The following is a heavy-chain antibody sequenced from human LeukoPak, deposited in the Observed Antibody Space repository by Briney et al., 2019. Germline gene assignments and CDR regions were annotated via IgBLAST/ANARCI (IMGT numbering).Heavy chain of an antibody. CDR3: AKGYSSGWSDY. CDR1: GFTFSSYG. J-gene: IGHJ4*02. D-gene: IGHD6-19*01. Sequence: GGTLRLSCAASGFTFSSYGMSWVRQAPGKGLEWVSAISGSGGSTYYADSVKGRFTISRDNSKNTLYLQMNSLRAEDTAVYYCAKGYSSGWSDYWGQGTLVTVSS. V-gene: IGHV3-23*01. CDR2: ISGSGGST.